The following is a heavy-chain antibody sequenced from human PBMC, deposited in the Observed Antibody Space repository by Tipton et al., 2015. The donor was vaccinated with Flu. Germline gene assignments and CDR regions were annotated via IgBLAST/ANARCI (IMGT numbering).Heavy chain of an antibody. CDR2: IYYSGST. V-gene: IGHV4-61*01. Sequence: TLSLTCTVSGDSVSSGSHYWSWIRQPPGKGLEWIGYIYYSGSTNYNPSLKSRVTISVDTSKNQFSLKLTSVTAADTAVYYCARDRGDPNGSGGYYSIEYWGLGTLVTVSS. CDR1: GDSVSSGSHY. CDR3: ARDRGDPNGSGGYYSIEY. J-gene: IGHJ4*02. D-gene: IGHD3-10*01.